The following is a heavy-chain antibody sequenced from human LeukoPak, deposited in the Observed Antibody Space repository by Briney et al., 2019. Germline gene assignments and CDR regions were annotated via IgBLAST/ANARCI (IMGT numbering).Heavy chain of an antibody. V-gene: IGHV3-53*01. Sequence: PGGSLRLSCAASGFAVGSNYMNWVRQAPGKGLEWVSVFYSGGGTYYADFVKGRFTISRDISKNTLYLQMNSLRAEDTAVYYCARGGDGSGYYYFDYWGQGTLVTVSS. CDR1: GFAVGSNY. J-gene: IGHJ4*02. CDR3: ARGGDGSGYYYFDY. CDR2: FYSGGGT. D-gene: IGHD3-22*01.